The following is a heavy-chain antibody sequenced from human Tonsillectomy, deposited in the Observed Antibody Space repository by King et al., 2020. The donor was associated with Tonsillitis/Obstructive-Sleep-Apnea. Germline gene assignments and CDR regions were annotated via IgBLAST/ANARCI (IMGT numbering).Heavy chain of an antibody. CDR1: GFTFSSYA. Sequence: VQLVESGGGLVQPGGSLRLSCAASGFTFSSYAMQWVRQAPGKGLEYVSAISSNGGSTYYANSVKGRFTISRDNSKNTLYLQMGSLRAEDMAVYYCARESYSRGYYTDAFDIWGQGTMVTVSS. CDR2: ISSNGGST. J-gene: IGHJ3*02. D-gene: IGHD3-22*01. V-gene: IGHV3-64*01. CDR3: ARESYSRGYYTDAFDI.